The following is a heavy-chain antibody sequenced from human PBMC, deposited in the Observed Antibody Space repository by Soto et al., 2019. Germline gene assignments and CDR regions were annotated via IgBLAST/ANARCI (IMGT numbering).Heavy chain of an antibody. V-gene: IGHV3-48*03. Sequence: EVQLVESGGGLVQPGGSLRLSCAASGFTFSSYEMNWVRQAPGKGLELVSYISSSGSTIYYADSVKGRFTISRDNAKNSLYLQMNSLRAEDTAVYYCARAKYYDFWSGLDVWGQGTTVTVSS. J-gene: IGHJ6*02. CDR1: GFTFSSYE. CDR2: ISSSGSTI. CDR3: ARAKYYDFWSGLDV. D-gene: IGHD3-3*01.